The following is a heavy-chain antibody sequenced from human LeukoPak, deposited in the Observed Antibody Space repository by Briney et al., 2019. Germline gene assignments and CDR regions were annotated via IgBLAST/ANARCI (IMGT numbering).Heavy chain of an antibody. Sequence: GASVTVSFTAFGYSLTNYYVHWVRQAPGQGLEWMGEINPSGGSTSYAQKFQGRITVTRDTYTNTVYMDLSSLRSEDTATYYCARGAPTTRIGAGRFDYWGQGSLLTVAS. CDR2: INPSGGST. D-gene: IGHD5-12*01. V-gene: IGHV1-46*01. CDR3: ARGAPTTRIGAGRFDY. CDR1: GYSLTNYY. J-gene: IGHJ4*02.